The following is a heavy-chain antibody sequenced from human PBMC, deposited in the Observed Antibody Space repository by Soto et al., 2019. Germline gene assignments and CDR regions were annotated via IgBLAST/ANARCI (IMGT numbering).Heavy chain of an antibody. CDR1: GFTFSFYG. Sequence: QVQLVESGGGVVQPGRSLRLSCAASGFTFSFYGMHWVRQAPGKGLEWVAVISYDGSNKYYADSVKGRFTISRDNSKNTRYLQMNSLRSEETAVYYFAKDLGNGLPGAFDIWGLGSMVTVSS. D-gene: IGHD7-27*01. V-gene: IGHV3-30*18. CDR3: AKDLGNGLPGAFDI. J-gene: IGHJ3*02. CDR2: ISYDGSNK.